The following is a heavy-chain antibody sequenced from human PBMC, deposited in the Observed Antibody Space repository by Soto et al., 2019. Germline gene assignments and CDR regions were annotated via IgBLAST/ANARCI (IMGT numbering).Heavy chain of an antibody. D-gene: IGHD5-12*01. J-gene: IGHJ6*02. V-gene: IGHV3-30-3*01. Sequence: GGSLRLSCAASGFPFSSYAMHWVRQAPGKGLEWVAVISYDGSNKYYADSVKGRFTIPRDNSKNTLYLQMNSLRAEDTAVYYCARDLAVDNYYGMDVWGQGTTVTVSS. CDR3: ARDLAVDNYYGMDV. CDR1: GFPFSSYA. CDR2: ISYDGSNK.